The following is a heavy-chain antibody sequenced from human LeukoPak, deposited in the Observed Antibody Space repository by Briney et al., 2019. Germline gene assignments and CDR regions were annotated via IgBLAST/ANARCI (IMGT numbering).Heavy chain of an antibody. CDR3: AKARGGYCSSTSCRHFDY. J-gene: IGHJ4*02. D-gene: IGHD2-2*01. CDR2: IRSSGDST. V-gene: IGHV3-23*01. Sequence: GGSLRLSCAASGFTFSSYGMSWVRQAPGKGLEWVSGIRSSGDSTYYADSVKGRFTISRDNSKNTLYLQMNSLRAEDTAVYYCAKARGGYCSSTSCRHFDYWGQGTLVTVSS. CDR1: GFTFSSYG.